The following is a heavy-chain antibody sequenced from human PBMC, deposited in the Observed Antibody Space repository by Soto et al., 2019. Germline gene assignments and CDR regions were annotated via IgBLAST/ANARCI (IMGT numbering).Heavy chain of an antibody. CDR3: ARVFEIEWLTYYYYGMDV. CDR2: ISAYNGNT. D-gene: IGHD6-19*01. Sequence: ASVKVSCKASGYTFTSYGISWVRQAPGKGLEWMGWISAYNGNTNYAQKFQGRVTMTTDESTSTAYMELSSLRSEDTAVYYCARVFEIEWLTYYYYGMDVWGQGTTVTVSS. J-gene: IGHJ6*02. CDR1: GYTFTSYG. V-gene: IGHV1-18*01.